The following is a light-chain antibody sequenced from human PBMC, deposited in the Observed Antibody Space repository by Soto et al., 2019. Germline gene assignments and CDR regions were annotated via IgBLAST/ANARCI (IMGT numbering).Light chain of an antibody. V-gene: IGKV1-8*01. J-gene: IGKJ1*01. CDR3: QQYHSYPRT. Sequence: AILMTQSPSSFSASTGDRVTITCRASQGINNDLAWYQQKPGKAPNLLIYAASTLQSGVPSRFSGSGSGTDFTLTISCLQSEDFATYYCQQYHSYPRTFGQGTKVDIK. CDR1: QGINND. CDR2: AAS.